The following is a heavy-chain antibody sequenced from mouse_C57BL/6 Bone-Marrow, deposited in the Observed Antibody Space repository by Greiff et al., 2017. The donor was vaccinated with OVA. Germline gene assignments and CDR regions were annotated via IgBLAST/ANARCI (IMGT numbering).Heavy chain of an antibody. Sequence: VQLVESGAELVRPGTSVKVSCKASGYAFTNYLIEWVKQRPGQGLEWIGVINPGSGGTNYNEKFKGKATLTADKSSSTAYMQLSSLTSEDSAVYFCARGDLKFAYWGQGTLVTVSA. D-gene: IGHD3-3*01. CDR2: INPGSGGT. V-gene: IGHV1-54*01. J-gene: IGHJ3*01. CDR3: ARGDLKFAY. CDR1: GYAFTNYL.